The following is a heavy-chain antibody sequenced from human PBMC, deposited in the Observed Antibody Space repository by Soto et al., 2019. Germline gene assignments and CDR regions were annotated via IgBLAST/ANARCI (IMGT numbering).Heavy chain of an antibody. CDR1: GYTFTSYG. D-gene: IGHD3-16*01. J-gene: IGHJ6*02. Sequence: QVQLVQSGAEVKKPGASVKVSCKASGYTFTSYGLSWVRQAPGQGLEWMGWINGYTGNTNYPQKFQGRVTMTTDTSTNTAYLDLWTLISDDTAVYYCARSWVTGKGGIDVWGQGTTVTVSS. V-gene: IGHV1-18*01. CDR2: INGYTGNT. CDR3: ARSWVTGKGGIDV.